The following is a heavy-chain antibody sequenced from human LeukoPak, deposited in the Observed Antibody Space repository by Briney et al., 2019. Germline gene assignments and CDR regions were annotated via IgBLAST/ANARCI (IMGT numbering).Heavy chain of an antibody. V-gene: IGHV1-2*02. D-gene: IGHD1-7*01. CDR2: INPNSGGT. CDR1: GYTFTGYY. Sequence: ASVKVSCKASGYTFTGYYIHWVRQAPGQGLEWMGWINPNSGGTNYAQKFQGRVTMTRDTSISTAYTELSRLRSDDTAVYYCARSTLPTRITGTRGWFDPWGQGTLVTVSS. J-gene: IGHJ5*02. CDR3: ARSTLPTRITGTRGWFDP.